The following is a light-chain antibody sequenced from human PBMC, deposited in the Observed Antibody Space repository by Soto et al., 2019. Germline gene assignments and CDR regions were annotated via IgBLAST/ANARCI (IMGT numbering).Light chain of an antibody. CDR3: QSYDSSLSGSYV. Sequence: QSVLTQPPSVSGAPGQRVTISCTGSSSNIGAGYDVHWYQRLPGTAPKVLIYNNNNRPSGVPDRFSGYKSGTSATLAITGLQAEDEADYYGQSYDSSLSGSYVFGTGTKLTVL. CDR2: NNN. CDR1: SSNIGAGYD. V-gene: IGLV1-40*01. J-gene: IGLJ1*01.